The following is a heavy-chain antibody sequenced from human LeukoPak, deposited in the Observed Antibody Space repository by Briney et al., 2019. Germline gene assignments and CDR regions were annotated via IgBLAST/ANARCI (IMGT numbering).Heavy chain of an antibody. CDR2: ISAYNGNT. CDR3: ARSYSYYYDSDIDY. V-gene: IGHV1-18*01. Sequence: ASVKVSCKASGYTFTSYGISWVRQAPGQGLEWMGWISAYNGNTNYAQKFQGRVTMTRDTSISTAYMELSRLRSDDTAVYYCARSYSYYYDSDIDYWGQGTLVTVSS. D-gene: IGHD3-22*01. J-gene: IGHJ4*02. CDR1: GYTFTSYG.